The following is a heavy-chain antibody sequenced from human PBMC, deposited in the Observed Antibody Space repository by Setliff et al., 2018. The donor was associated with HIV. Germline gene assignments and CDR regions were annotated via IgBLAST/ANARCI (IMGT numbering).Heavy chain of an antibody. CDR3: AKVHPPDMDV. Sequence: GGSLRLSCAASGFTFSGFWMHWVRQAPGKGLVWVSRMNSDGTKISYADYVKGRFTISRDNSNNTLYLQMNSLRAEDTAVYYCAKVHPPDMDVWGKGTTVTVSS. J-gene: IGHJ6*03. CDR1: GFTFSGFW. CDR2: MNSDGTKI. V-gene: IGHV3-74*01.